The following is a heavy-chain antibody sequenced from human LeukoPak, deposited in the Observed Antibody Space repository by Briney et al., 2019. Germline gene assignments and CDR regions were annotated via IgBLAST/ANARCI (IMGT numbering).Heavy chain of an antibody. CDR1: GFTFNNYC. J-gene: IGHJ4*02. CDR3: TKAPRNSCTGAFCYPFDQ. Sequence: PGGSLSLSCAASGFTFNNYCIHWVRQAPGKGLEWVAFIRYDGSNKYYADSVKGLFTISRDNSKKTLYLQMNRLRVEDTAIYYCTKAPRNSCTGAFCYPFDQWGQGTLVTVSS. V-gene: IGHV3-30*02. D-gene: IGHD2-8*02. CDR2: IRYDGSNK.